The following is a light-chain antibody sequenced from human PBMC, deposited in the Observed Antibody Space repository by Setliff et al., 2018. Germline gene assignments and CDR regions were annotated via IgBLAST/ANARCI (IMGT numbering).Light chain of an antibody. CDR3: CSYAGSYTVI. CDR2: DVS. Sequence: QSALTQPASVSGSPGQSITISCSGTTSDIGTYNYVSWYQQYPGKAPKLVIYDVSNRPSGVSNRFSGSKSGNTASLTISGLQAEDEADYYCCSYAGSYTVIFGGGTK. J-gene: IGLJ2*01. CDR1: TSDIGTYNY. V-gene: IGLV2-14*01.